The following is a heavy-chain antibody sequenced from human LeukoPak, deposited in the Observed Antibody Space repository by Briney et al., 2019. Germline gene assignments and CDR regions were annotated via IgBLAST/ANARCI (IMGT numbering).Heavy chain of an antibody. J-gene: IGHJ4*02. CDR3: ARGGSGSPGARGFDY. CDR2: INHSGST. D-gene: IGHD3-10*01. CDR1: GGSFSGYY. V-gene: IGHV4-34*01. Sequence: SETLSLTCAAYGGSFSGYYWSWIRQPPGKGLEWIGEINHSGSTNYNPSLKSRVTISVDTSKNQFSLKLSSVTAADTAVYYCARGGSGSPGARGFDYWGQGTLVTVSS.